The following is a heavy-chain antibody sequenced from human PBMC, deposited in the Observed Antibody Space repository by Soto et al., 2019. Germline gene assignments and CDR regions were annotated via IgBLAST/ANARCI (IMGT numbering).Heavy chain of an antibody. CDR1: GYTFTDYV. CDR2: INSYNGVT. Sequence: QVQLVQSGAEVKKPGASVKVSCKASGYTFTDYVITWVRQAPGQGLQWMGWINSYNGVTNNAHSFQGRVSMTTNTSTSTAYLELSSLRSDDTAVYYCARDRYNRGSFDYWGQGSLVTVSS. J-gene: IGHJ4*02. D-gene: IGHD1-1*01. CDR3: ARDRYNRGSFDY. V-gene: IGHV1-18*01.